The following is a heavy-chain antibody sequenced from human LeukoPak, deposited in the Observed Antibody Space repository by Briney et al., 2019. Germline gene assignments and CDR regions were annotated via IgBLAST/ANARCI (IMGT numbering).Heavy chain of an antibody. CDR2: IYRDGNT. CDR3: ASCLGCDYGNYA. CDR1: GFTVSSNY. J-gene: IGHJ5*02. Sequence: GGSLRLSCAASGFTVSSNYMSWVRQAPGKGLEWVSVIYRDGNTYYADSVKGRFTISRDNLRHTMYLQMNSLRAEDTAVYYCASCLGCDYGNYAWGQGTLVTVSS. D-gene: IGHD4-11*01. V-gene: IGHV3-53*01.